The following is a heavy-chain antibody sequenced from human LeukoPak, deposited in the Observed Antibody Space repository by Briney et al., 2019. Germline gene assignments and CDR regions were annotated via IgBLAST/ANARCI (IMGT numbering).Heavy chain of an antibody. D-gene: IGHD5-12*01. CDR1: GFTFSSYW. V-gene: IGHV3-7*01. CDR2: INQDGSEE. J-gene: IGHJ4*02. CDR3: VRDGGVSGYDLLDY. Sequence: PGGSLRLSCATSGFTFSSYWMSWVRRAPGKGLEWVAHINQDGSEEHYMDSVKARFIISRDNAKNSLSLQMDSLRAKDTAVYYCVRDGGVSGYDLLDYWGQGTLVTVSS.